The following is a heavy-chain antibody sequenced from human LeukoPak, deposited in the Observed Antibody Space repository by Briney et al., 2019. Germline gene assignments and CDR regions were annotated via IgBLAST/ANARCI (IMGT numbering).Heavy chain of an antibody. J-gene: IGHJ4*02. CDR1: GGSISSSNW. V-gene: IGHV4-4*02. CDR3: ARDGRGYSGYGIDY. D-gene: IGHD5-12*01. CDR2: IYHGGST. Sequence: KSSETLSLTCAVSGGSISSSNWWSWVRQPPGKGLEWIGEIYHGGSTNYNPSLKSRVTISVDKSKNQFSLKLSSVTAADTAVYYCARDGRGYSGYGIDYWGQGTLVTVSS.